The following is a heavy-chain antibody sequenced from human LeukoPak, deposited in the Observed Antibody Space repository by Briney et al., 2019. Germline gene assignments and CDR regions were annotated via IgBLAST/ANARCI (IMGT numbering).Heavy chain of an antibody. V-gene: IGHV3-30*02. Sequence: PGGSLRLSCAASGFTFSSCGMHWVRQRPGKGLEWVAYSRYDGSDKYYIDSVRGRFTIARDNPKETLYLQMTSLSHADTAVYFCVKDVGVGASYFDNWGQGTLVAVSP. D-gene: IGHD1-26*01. CDR1: GFTFSSCG. CDR2: SRYDGSDK. J-gene: IGHJ4*02. CDR3: VKDVGVGASYFDN.